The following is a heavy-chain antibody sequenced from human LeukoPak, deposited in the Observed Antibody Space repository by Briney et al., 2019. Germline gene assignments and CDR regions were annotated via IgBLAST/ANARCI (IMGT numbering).Heavy chain of an antibody. J-gene: IGHJ4*02. CDR1: GFTFSTYC. CDR2: ICPDGTVT. V-gene: IGHV3-74*01. Sequence: GGSLRLSCAASGFTFSTYCMHWVRQAPGKGPMWVSRICPDGTVTNYADSVKARFIISRDNARNTVYLPMNSLRVEDTAVYYCVRDFRSADYWGQGTLVTVSS. CDR3: VRDFRSADY.